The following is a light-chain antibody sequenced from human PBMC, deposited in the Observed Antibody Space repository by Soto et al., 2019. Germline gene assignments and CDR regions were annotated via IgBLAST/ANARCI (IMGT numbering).Light chain of an antibody. CDR1: SSNIGAGYD. Sequence: QSVLTQPPSVSGAPGQRVTISCTGSSSNIGAGYDVHWYQQLPGTAPKLLIYGNSNRPSGVLDRFSGSKSGTSASLAITGLQAEDEADYYCQSYDGGLSALFGGGTKLTVL. J-gene: IGLJ3*02. V-gene: IGLV1-40*01. CDR3: QSYDGGLSAL. CDR2: GNS.